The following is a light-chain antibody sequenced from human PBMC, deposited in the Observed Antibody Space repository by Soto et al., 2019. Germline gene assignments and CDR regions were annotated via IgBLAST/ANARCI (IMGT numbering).Light chain of an antibody. CDR2: AAY. CDR3: KQLNSYPIT. Sequence: DIQMTQSPSSLSASVGDRVTITCRASQSISSYLNWYQQKPGKAPKLLIYAAYSLQSGVQSRFSGSGSGTDFTLTIRSLQPEDFATYYCKQLNSYPITFGQGTRLEN. CDR1: QSISSY. J-gene: IGKJ5*01. V-gene: IGKV1-39*01.